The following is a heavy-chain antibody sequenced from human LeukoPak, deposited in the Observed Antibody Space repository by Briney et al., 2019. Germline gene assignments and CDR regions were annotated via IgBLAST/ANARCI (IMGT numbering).Heavy chain of an antibody. CDR3: ARDRGYYDFWSANRVDAFDI. CDR2: ISSSSSYI. Sequence: GGSLRLSCAASGFTFSSYSMNWVRQAPGMGLEWVSSISSSSSYIYYADSVKGRFTISRDNAKNSLYLQMNSLRAEDTAVYYCARDRGYYDFWSANRVDAFDIWGQGTMVTVSS. J-gene: IGHJ3*02. D-gene: IGHD3-3*01. CDR1: GFTFSSYS. V-gene: IGHV3-21*01.